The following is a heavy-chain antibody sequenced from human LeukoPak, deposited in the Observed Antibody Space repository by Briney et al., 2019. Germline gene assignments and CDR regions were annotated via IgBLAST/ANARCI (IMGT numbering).Heavy chain of an antibody. CDR1: GFTFSSYA. CDR3: AKDISATKSYYFDY. Sequence: GGSLRLSCAASGFTFSSYAMSWVRQAPGKGLEWISGIRGSGVITYYADSVKGRFTISRDNSKNTLYLQMNSLRAEDTAVYYCAKDISATKSYYFDYWGQGILVPVSS. D-gene: IGHD6-19*01. CDR2: IRGSGVIT. V-gene: IGHV3-23*01. J-gene: IGHJ4*02.